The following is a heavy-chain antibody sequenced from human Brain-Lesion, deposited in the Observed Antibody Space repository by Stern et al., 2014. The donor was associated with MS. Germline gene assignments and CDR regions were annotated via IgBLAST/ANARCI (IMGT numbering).Heavy chain of an antibody. CDR3: ARGRVVPGFQYYATDV. V-gene: IGHV4-61*02. J-gene: IGHJ6*02. Sequence: KESGPGLVKPSQTLSLSCTVSGGSISSGGYYWSWIRQPAGKGLEWIGRIFNSGSTSYNPSLKSRVTISIDTSKTQFSLRLNSMTAADTAVYYCARGRVVPGFQYYATDVWGQGTTVIVSS. D-gene: IGHD2-2*01. CDR1: GGSISSGGYY. CDR2: IFNSGST.